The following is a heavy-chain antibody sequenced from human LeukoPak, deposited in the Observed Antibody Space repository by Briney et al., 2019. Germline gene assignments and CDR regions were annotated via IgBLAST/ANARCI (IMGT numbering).Heavy chain of an antibody. CDR2: ISGGGGTT. CDR3: AKDREGLSSGYDLEYFDN. V-gene: IGHV3-23*01. D-gene: IGHD5-12*01. CDR1: GFTFSSYA. J-gene: IGHJ4*02. Sequence: PGGSLRLSCAASGFTFSSYAMNWVRQAPGKGLKWVSAISGGGGTTYYADSVKGRFTISRDNSKNTLFLQMNSLRAEDTAVYYFAKDREGLSSGYDLEYFDNWGQGTLVTVSS.